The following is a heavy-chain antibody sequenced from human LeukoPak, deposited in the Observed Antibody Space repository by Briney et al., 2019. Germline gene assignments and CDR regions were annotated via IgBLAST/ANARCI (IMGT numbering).Heavy chain of an antibody. Sequence: PGGSLRLSCAASGFTFDDYAMHWVRQAPGKGLEWVSGFSWNSGSIGYADSVKGRFTISRDNAKNSLYLQMNSLRAEDTAVYYCAREWGDYWGQGTLVTVSS. V-gene: IGHV3-9*01. CDR2: FSWNSGSI. J-gene: IGHJ4*02. CDR3: AREWGDY. D-gene: IGHD3-16*01. CDR1: GFTFDDYA.